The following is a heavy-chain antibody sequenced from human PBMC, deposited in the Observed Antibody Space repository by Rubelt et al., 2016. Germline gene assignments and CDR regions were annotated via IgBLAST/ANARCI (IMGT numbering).Heavy chain of an antibody. Sequence: QVQLQESGPGLVKPSETLSLTCTVSGGSISSYYWSWIRQPPGKGLEWIGYIYYSGSTNYNPSLKSRVTISVDTSKNQFSLKLSSVTAADTAVYYCARAVPLWWFDPWGQGTLVTVSS. V-gene: IGHV4-59*01. CDR3: ARAVPLWWFDP. D-gene: IGHD2-21*01. CDR1: GGSISSYY. CDR2: IYYSGST. J-gene: IGHJ5*02.